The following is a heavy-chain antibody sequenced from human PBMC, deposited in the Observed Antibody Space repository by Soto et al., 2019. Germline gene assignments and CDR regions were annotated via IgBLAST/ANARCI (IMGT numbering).Heavy chain of an antibody. Sequence: GGSLRLSCAASGFTFSRHSMSWVRQAPGKGLEWVSAVDGGGGSKLYTDSVKGRFTISRDNSKNTLYLQMGSLRAEDTALYYCARGPVATIPPRLDSWGQGTLVTVSS. V-gene: IGHV3-23*01. CDR2: VDGGGGSK. D-gene: IGHD5-12*01. J-gene: IGHJ4*02. CDR1: GFTFSRHS. CDR3: ARGPVATIPPRLDS.